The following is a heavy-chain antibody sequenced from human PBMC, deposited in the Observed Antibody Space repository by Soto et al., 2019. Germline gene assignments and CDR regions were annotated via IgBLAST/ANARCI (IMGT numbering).Heavy chain of an antibody. Sequence: GGSLRLSCAASGFTFNTYGMHWVRQAPGKGLEWVAVISYDGSEKYYVDSVKGRFTISKDNSKNTLYLQMNSLRPEDTAVYYCAKSPNFYCSSPNCYKYYFDHWGQGTQVTVSS. CDR2: ISYDGSEK. CDR3: AKSPNFYCSSPNCYKYYFDH. D-gene: IGHD2-2*02. J-gene: IGHJ4*02. V-gene: IGHV3-30*18. CDR1: GFTFNTYG.